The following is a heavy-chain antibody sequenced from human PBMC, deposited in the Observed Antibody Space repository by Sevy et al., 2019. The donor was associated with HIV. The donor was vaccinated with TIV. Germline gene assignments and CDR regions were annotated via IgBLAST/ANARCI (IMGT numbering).Heavy chain of an antibody. V-gene: IGHV3-30*18. D-gene: IGHD6-6*01. CDR3: AKDRSVGIAARPGWFDP. J-gene: IGHJ5*02. Sequence: GGSLRLSCAASGFTFSSYGMHWVRHAPGKGLEWVAVISYDGSNKYYADSVKGRFTISRDNSKNTLYLQMNSLRAEDTAVYYCAKDRSVGIAARPGWFDPWGQGTLVTVSS. CDR1: GFTFSSYG. CDR2: ISYDGSNK.